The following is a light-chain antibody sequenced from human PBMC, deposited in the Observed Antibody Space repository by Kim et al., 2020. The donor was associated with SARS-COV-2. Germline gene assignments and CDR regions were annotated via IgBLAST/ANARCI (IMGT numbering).Light chain of an antibody. Sequence: CPGERSTLSCRASQSVSSNYLAGYQQKSGQAPRLLIYDTSSRATGIPDRFSGSGSGTDFTLTINRLEPEDYAVYYCQQYGSAPVTFGQGTKVDIK. CDR3: QQYGSAPVT. V-gene: IGKV3-20*01. CDR1: QSVSSNY. J-gene: IGKJ1*01. CDR2: DTS.